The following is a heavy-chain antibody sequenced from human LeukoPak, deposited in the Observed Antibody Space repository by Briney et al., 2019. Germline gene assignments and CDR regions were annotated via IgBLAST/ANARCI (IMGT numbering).Heavy chain of an antibody. CDR2: MNPNSGNT. CDR3: ARGPRIVGATTSYYFDY. CDR1: GYTFTSYD. D-gene: IGHD1-26*01. J-gene: IGHJ4*02. V-gene: IGHV1-8*01. Sequence: ASVTVSCKASGYTFTSYDIHWVRQATGQGLEWMGWMNPNSGNTGYAQKFQGRGTMTRNTSISTAYMELSSLRSEDTAVYYCARGPRIVGATTSYYFDYWGQGTLVTVSS.